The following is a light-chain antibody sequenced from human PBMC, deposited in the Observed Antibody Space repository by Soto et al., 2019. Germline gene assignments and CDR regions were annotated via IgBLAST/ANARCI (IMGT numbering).Light chain of an antibody. Sequence: EIVMTQSPLSLPVTPGEPASISCRSSQSLLHSSGYNYLHWYLQKPGQSPQLLIYLVSTRASGVPDRFSGSGSDIDFTLKISRVEAEDVGVYYCMQDLQTPYTFGQGTKLEIK. CDR2: LVS. V-gene: IGKV2-28*01. J-gene: IGKJ2*01. CDR3: MQDLQTPYT. CDR1: QSLLHSSGYNY.